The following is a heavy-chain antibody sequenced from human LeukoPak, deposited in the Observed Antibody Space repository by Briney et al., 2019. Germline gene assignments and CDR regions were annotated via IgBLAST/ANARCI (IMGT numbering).Heavy chain of an antibody. V-gene: IGHV3-23*01. Sequence: PGGSLRLSCAASGFTFSSYAMSWVRQAPGKGLEWVSAISGSGGSTYYADSVKGRFTISRDNSKNTLYLQMNSLRAEDTAVYYCAKLRLLKGMATITAYFDYWGQGTLVTVSS. CDR2: ISGSGGST. CDR3: AKLRLLKGMATITAYFDY. CDR1: GFTFSSYA. D-gene: IGHD5-24*01. J-gene: IGHJ4*02.